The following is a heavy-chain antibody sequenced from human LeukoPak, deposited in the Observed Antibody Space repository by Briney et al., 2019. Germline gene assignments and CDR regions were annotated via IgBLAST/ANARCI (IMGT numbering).Heavy chain of an antibody. D-gene: IGHD4-23*01. Sequence: GASVKLSCKASGYTFTSYGFSWVRQAPGQGLEWKGWISTYSGNTNYAQKLQGRVIMTTDSSNTTAYMELKSLRPDDTAASYCSRQSGGTFFDYWGQGPLVTVSS. CDR3: SRQSGGTFFDY. CDR1: GYTFTSYG. CDR2: ISTYSGNT. V-gene: IGHV1-18*01. J-gene: IGHJ4*02.